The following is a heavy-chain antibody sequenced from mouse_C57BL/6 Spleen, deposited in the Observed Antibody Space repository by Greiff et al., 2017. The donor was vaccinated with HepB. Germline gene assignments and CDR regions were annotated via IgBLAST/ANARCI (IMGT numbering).Heavy chain of an antibody. J-gene: IGHJ3*01. D-gene: IGHD2-1*01. V-gene: IGHV5-17*01. CDR3: ARGGNYAWFAY. Sequence: DVKLQESGGGLVKPGGSLKLSCAASGFTFSDYGMHWVRQAPEKGLEWVAYISSGSSTIYYADTVKGRFTISRDNAKNTLFRQMTSLRSEDTAMYYCARGGNYAWFAYWGQGTLVTVSA. CDR1: GFTFSDYG. CDR2: ISSGSSTI.